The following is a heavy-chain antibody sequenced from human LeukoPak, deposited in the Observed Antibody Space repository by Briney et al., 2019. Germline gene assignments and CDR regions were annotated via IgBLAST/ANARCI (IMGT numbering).Heavy chain of an antibody. CDR1: GFTVSSNY. CDR3: AKDQWAYGDYPYFDY. J-gene: IGHJ4*02. D-gene: IGHD4-17*01. Sequence: GGSLRLSCAASGFTVSSNYMSWVRQAPGKGLEWVSAISGSGANTYYAASVRGRFTISRDNSKNRLYLQVNSLSAEDTAVYYCAKDQWAYGDYPYFDYWGQGTLVTVSS. CDR2: ISGSGANT. V-gene: IGHV3-23*01.